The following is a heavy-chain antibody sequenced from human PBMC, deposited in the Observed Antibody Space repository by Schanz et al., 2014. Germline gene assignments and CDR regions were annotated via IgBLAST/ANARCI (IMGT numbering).Heavy chain of an antibody. V-gene: IGHV3-33*06. D-gene: IGHD2-2*01. CDR3: AKDLLYGAPMPLNHLDY. Sequence: VQLLESGGGLVQPGGSLRLSCAASGFIFSNYGMHWVRQAPGKGLEWVAVIWYDENNKYYADSVKGRFTISRDNSKNTLYLQMNSLRAEDTAVYYCAKDLLYGAPMPLNHLDYWGQGTLVTVSS. CDR1: GFIFSNYG. J-gene: IGHJ4*02. CDR2: IWYDENNK.